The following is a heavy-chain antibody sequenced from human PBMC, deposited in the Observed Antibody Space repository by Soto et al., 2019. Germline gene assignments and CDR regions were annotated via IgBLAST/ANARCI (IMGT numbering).Heavy chain of an antibody. CDR2: ISYDGSNK. CDR3: AKDGVPVFPRYYFDY. Sequence: GGSLRLSCAASEFTFSSYGIHWVRQAPGKGLEWVAVISYDGSNKYYADSVKGRFTISRDNSKNTLYLQMNSLRAEDTAVYYCAKDGVPVFPRYYFDYWGQGTLVTVSS. J-gene: IGHJ4*02. D-gene: IGHD3-10*01. CDR1: EFTFSSYG. V-gene: IGHV3-30*18.